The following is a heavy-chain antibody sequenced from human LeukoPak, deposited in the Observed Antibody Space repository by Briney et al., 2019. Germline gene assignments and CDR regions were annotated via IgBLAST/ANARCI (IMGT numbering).Heavy chain of an antibody. D-gene: IGHD5-24*01. CDR1: GFTFDDYG. V-gene: IGHV3-20*04. Sequence: GGSPRLSCAASGFTFDDYGMSWVRHAPGKGLEWVSGINWNGGSTGYADSVKGRFTISRDNAKNSLYLQMNSLRAEDTALYYCARESGNGYNLYLDYWGQGTLVTVSS. CDR2: INWNGGST. CDR3: ARESGNGYNLYLDY. J-gene: IGHJ4*02.